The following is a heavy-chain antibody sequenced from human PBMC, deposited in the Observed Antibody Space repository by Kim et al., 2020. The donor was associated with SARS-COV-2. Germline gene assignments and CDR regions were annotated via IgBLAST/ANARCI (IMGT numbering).Heavy chain of an antibody. V-gene: IGHV3-30*18. CDR3: AKWNGEESDY. CDR2: ISYDGSNK. D-gene: IGHD1-1*01. J-gene: IGHJ4*02. Sequence: GGSLRLSCAASGFTFSSYGMHWVRQAPGKGLEWVAVISYDGSNKYYADSVKGRFTISRDNSKNTLYLQMNSLRAEDTAVYYCAKWNGEESDYWGQGTLVTVSS. CDR1: GFTFSSYG.